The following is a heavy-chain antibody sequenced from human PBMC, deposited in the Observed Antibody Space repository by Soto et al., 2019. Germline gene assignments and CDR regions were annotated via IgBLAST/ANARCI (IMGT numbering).Heavy chain of an antibody. D-gene: IGHD6-19*01. CDR1: GFTFGDYA. CDR3: TRDREDIAVADKSYYYGMDV. J-gene: IGHJ6*02. V-gene: IGHV3-49*03. Sequence: GGSLRLSCTASGFTFGDYAMSWFRQAPGKGLEWVGFIRSKAYGGTTEYAASVKGRFTISRDDSKSIAYLQMNSLKTEDTAVYYCTRDREDIAVADKSYYYGMDVWGQGTTVTVSS. CDR2: IRSKAYGGTT.